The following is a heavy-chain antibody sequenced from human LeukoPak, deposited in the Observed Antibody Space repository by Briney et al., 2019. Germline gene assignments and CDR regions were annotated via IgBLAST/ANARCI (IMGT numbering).Heavy chain of an antibody. CDR1: GFTFSSYS. Sequence: GGSLRLSCAASGFTFSSYSMNWVRQAPGKGLEWVSSISSSSSYIYYADSVKGRFTISRDNAKNSLYLQMNSLRAEDTAVYYCARDAVLITPAGTGYHYYYYMDVWGKGTTVTIS. V-gene: IGHV3-21*01. CDR2: ISSSSSYI. D-gene: IGHD6-13*01. CDR3: ARDAVLITPAGTGYHYYYYMDV. J-gene: IGHJ6*03.